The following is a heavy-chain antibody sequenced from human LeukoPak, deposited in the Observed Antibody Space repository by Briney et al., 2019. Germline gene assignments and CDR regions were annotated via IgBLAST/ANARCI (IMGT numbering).Heavy chain of an antibody. CDR2: INPNSGGT. V-gene: IGHV1-2*02. CDR3: ARADYYDSIPLFDY. J-gene: IGHJ4*02. CDR1: GYTFTGYY. D-gene: IGHD3-22*01. Sequence: GASVKVSCKASGYTFTGYYMHWVRQAPGQGLEWMGWINPNSGGTNYAQKFQGRVTMTRYTSISTAYMELSRLRSDDTAVYYCARADYYDSIPLFDYWGQGTLVTVSS.